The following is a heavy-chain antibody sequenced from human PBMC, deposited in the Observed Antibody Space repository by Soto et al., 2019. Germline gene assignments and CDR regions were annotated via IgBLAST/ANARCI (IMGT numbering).Heavy chain of an antibody. CDR2: ISWNSGSI. Sequence: GGSLRLSCAASGFTFDDYAMHWVRQAPGKGLEWVSGISWNSGSIGYADSVKGRFTISRDNAKNSLYLQMNSLRAEDTALYYCAKARYSSSLPYIDYWGQGTLVTVSS. CDR1: GFTFDDYA. V-gene: IGHV3-9*01. D-gene: IGHD6-6*01. CDR3: AKARYSSSLPYIDY. J-gene: IGHJ4*02.